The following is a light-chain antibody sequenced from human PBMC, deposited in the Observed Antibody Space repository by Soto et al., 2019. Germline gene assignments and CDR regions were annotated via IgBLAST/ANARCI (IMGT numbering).Light chain of an antibody. Sequence: EIVLTQSPATLSLSPGERATLSCMASQSVSSYLAWYQQKPGQAPRLLIYDASNRATGIPARFSGSGSGTDFTLTISSLEPEDFAVYYCQQRSNWPPYTFGPGTKLEIK. J-gene: IGKJ2*01. V-gene: IGKV3-11*01. CDR3: QQRSNWPPYT. CDR1: QSVSSY. CDR2: DAS.